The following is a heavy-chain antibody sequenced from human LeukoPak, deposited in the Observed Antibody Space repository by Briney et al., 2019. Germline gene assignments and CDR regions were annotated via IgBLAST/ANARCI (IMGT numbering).Heavy chain of an antibody. D-gene: IGHD7-27*01. V-gene: IGHV3-7*04. CDR1: GFTFSSYW. CDR3: ARNWGYFDY. Sequence: GRSLRLSCAASGFTFSSYWMIWVPQAPRKGPEWVATIKEDGSVKYYGGSVKGRFTISRDNAKTSLYLQMNSLRGEDTAVYHCARNWGYFDYWGQGTLVTVSS. J-gene: IGHJ4*02. CDR2: IKEDGSVK.